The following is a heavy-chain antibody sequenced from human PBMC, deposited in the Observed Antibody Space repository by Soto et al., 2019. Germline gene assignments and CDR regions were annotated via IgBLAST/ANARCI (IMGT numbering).Heavy chain of an antibody. CDR3: ANSSSSWYVNGMDV. V-gene: IGHV2-5*01. D-gene: IGHD6-13*01. CDR1: GFSLSTSGVG. J-gene: IGHJ6*02. CDR2: IYWNDDK. Sequence: VSGPTLVNPTQTLTLTCTFSGFSLSTSGVGVGWIRQPPGKALEWLALIYWNDDKRYSPSLKSRLTITKDTSKNQVVLTMTNMDPVDTATYYCANSSSSWYVNGMDVWGQGTTVTVSS.